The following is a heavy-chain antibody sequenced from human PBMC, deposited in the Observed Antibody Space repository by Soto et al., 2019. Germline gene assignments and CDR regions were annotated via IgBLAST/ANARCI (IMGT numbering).Heavy chain of an antibody. CDR1: GFTFDDYT. CDR3: AKDTSLVYSSSWYYFDY. J-gene: IGHJ4*02. CDR2: ISWDGGST. Sequence: EVQLVESGGVVVQPGGSLRLSCAASGFTFDDYTMHWVRQAPGKGLEWVSRISWDGGSTYYADSVKGRFTISRDNSKNSLYLQMNSLRTEDTALYYCAKDTSLVYSSSWYYFDYWGQGTLVTVSS. V-gene: IGHV3-43*01. D-gene: IGHD6-13*01.